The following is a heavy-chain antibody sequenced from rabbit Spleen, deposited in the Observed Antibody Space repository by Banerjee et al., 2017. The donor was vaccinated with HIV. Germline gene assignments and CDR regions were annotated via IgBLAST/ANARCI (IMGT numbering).Heavy chain of an antibody. CDR2: INVYTGKP. J-gene: IGHJ4*01. V-gene: IGHV1S45*01. CDR3: ARDLTSVIGWNFGL. CDR1: GFSFSDRDV. D-gene: IGHD1-1*01. Sequence: QEQLVESGGGLVKPEGSLTLTCKASGFSFSDRDVMCWVRQAPGKGLQWIACINVYTGKPVYATWAKGRFTISRTSSTTVTLQMTSLTAADTATYFCARDLTSVIGWNFGLWGPGTLVTVS.